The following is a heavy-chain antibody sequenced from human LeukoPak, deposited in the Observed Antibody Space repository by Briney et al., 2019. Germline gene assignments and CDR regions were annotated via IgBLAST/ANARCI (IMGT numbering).Heavy chain of an antibody. Sequence: SETLSLTCTVSGGSISSSSYYWGWIRQPPGKGLEWIGSIYYSGSTYYNPSLKSRVTISVDTSKNQFSLKLSSVTAADKAVYCCARRAYDYVWGSYRYLDYWGQGTLVTVSS. D-gene: IGHD3-16*02. CDR3: ARRAYDYVWGSYRYLDY. V-gene: IGHV4-39*01. CDR2: IYYSGST. CDR1: GGSISSSSYY. J-gene: IGHJ4*02.